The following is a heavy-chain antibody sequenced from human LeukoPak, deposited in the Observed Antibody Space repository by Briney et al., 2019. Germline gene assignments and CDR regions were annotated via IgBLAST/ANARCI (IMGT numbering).Heavy chain of an antibody. Sequence: PGGSLRLSCAASGFTFSSYAMSWVRQAPGKGLEWVSAISGSGGSTYYADSVKGRFTISRDNSKNTLYLQMNSLRAVDTAVYYCAKPDYGDYVRSAFDIWGQGTMVTVSS. J-gene: IGHJ3*02. CDR1: GFTFSSYA. CDR2: ISGSGGST. D-gene: IGHD4-17*01. V-gene: IGHV3-23*01. CDR3: AKPDYGDYVRSAFDI.